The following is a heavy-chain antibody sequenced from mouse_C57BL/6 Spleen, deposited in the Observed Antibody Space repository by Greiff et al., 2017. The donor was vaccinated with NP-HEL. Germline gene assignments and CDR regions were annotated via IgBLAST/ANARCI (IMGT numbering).Heavy chain of an antibody. CDR2: INPYNGGT. Sequence: EVQLQQSGPVLVKPGASVKMSCKASGYTFTDYYMNWVKQSHGKSLEWIGVINPYNGGTSYNQKFKGKATLTVDKSSSTAYMELNSLTSEDSAVYYCASNYGSSFYAMDYWGQGTSVTVSS. J-gene: IGHJ4*01. CDR1: GYTFTDYY. CDR3: ASNYGSSFYAMDY. D-gene: IGHD1-1*01. V-gene: IGHV1-19*01.